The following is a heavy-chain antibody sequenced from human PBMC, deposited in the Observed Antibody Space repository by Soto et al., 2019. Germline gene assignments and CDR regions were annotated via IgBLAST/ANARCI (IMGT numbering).Heavy chain of an antibody. Sequence: PSETLSLTCAVYGESFSGYYWSWIRQPPGKGLEWIGEINHSGSTNYNPSLKSRVTMSVDTSKNQFSLKLSSVTAADTAMYYCAGNIVATISPFDYWGQGTLVTVSS. D-gene: IGHD5-12*01. CDR2: INHSGST. J-gene: IGHJ4*02. CDR1: GESFSGYY. CDR3: AGNIVATISPFDY. V-gene: IGHV4-34*01.